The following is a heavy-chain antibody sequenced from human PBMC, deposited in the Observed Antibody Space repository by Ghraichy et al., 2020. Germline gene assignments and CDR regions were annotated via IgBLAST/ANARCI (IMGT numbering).Heavy chain of an antibody. Sequence: LALTCAASGFTFSSYPMHWVRQAPGKGLERVAVISNDGSSHYYADSVGGRFTVSRDNSKNTLYLQMNSLRGEDSAVYYCARDRGARDDYNYPGYWGQGTLVTVSS. D-gene: IGHD5-24*01. CDR1: GFTFSSYP. CDR3: ARDRGARDDYNYPGY. CDR2: ISNDGSSH. J-gene: IGHJ4*02. V-gene: IGHV3-30-3*01.